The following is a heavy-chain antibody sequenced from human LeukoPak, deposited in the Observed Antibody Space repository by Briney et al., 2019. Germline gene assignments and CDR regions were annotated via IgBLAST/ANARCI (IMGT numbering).Heavy chain of an antibody. CDR1: GFTFSSYA. D-gene: IGHD3-16*02. Sequence: GGSLRLSCAATGFTFSSYAMSWVRQAPGKGLAWVSGISGSGRSTHSADSVKGRFTISRDNSKNMLYLQMNSLRAEDTALYYCAKALDGYNGMDVWGQGTTVIVSS. V-gene: IGHV3-23*01. CDR2: ISGSGRST. CDR3: AKALDGYNGMDV. J-gene: IGHJ6*02.